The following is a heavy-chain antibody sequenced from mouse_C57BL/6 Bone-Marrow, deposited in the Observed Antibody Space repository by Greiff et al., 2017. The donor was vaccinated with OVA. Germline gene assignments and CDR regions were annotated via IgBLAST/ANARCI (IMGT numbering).Heavy chain of an antibody. CDR1: GYTFTSYW. CDR2: IHPNRGST. J-gene: IGHJ4*01. D-gene: IGHD2-5*01. V-gene: IGHV1-64*01. Sequence: QVQLQQPGAELVKPGASVKLSCKASGYTFTSYWMHWVKQRPGQGLEWIGMIHPNRGSTTYNEKFKSKATLTVDKSSSTAYMQLSSLTSEDSAVYYCARSGYRNYGGAMDYWGQGTSVTVSS. CDR3: ARSGYRNYGGAMDY.